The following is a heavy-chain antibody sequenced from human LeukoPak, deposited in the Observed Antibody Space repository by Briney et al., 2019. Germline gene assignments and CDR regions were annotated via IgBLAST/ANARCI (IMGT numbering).Heavy chain of an antibody. CDR3: ARGGGYSYGSLDY. V-gene: IGHV3-74*01. D-gene: IGHD5-18*01. Sequence: GGSLRLSCAASGIIFSNYWMHWVRQAPGKGLVWVSRINRDVSSTSYAHSVKGRFTISRDKATNTLYLQLSSLRAEDTAVYYCARGGGYSYGSLDYWGQGTLVTVSS. J-gene: IGHJ4*02. CDR1: GIIFSNYW. CDR2: INRDVSST.